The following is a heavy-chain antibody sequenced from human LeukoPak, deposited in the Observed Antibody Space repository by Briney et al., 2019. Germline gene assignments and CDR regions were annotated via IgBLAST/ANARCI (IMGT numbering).Heavy chain of an antibody. J-gene: IGHJ3*02. CDR3: ARGPGPIAGAKNASDI. D-gene: IGHD1-26*01. CDR1: GLTFTSYA. Sequence: GRSLRLSCAASGLTFTSYAMHWVRQAPGKGLEWVAVISYDGSNKYYADSVKGRFTISGDKSKNTLYLQLNSLRPEDTAVYYCARGPGPIAGAKNASDIWGQGTLVTVAS. V-gene: IGHV3-30*01. CDR2: ISYDGSNK.